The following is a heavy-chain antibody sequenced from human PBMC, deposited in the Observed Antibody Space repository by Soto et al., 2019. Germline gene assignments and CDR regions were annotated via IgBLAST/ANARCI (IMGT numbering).Heavy chain of an antibody. Sequence: ASVKVSCKVSGYTLTELSIHWVRQAPGKGLEWMGGFDPEDGETIYAQKFQGRVTMTEDTSTDTAYMELSSLRSEDTAVYYCATGYSSSWYWGRRYYGMDVWGQGTTVTVSS. CDR1: GYTLTELS. CDR2: FDPEDGET. J-gene: IGHJ6*02. V-gene: IGHV1-24*01. CDR3: ATGYSSSWYWGRRYYGMDV. D-gene: IGHD6-13*01.